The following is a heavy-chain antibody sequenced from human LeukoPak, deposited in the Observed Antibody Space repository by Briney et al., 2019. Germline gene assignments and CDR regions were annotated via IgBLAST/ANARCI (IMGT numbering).Heavy chain of an antibody. CDR1: GYTFTSYG. V-gene: IGHV1-18*01. D-gene: IGHD2-15*01. CDR2: ISAYNGNT. CDR3: ARDWGYCSGGSCYYFDY. Sequence: ASVKDSCKASGYTFTSYGISWVRQAPGQGLEWMGWISAYNGNTNYAQKFQGRVTITADKSTSTAYMELSSLRSEDTAVYYCARDWGYCSGGSCYYFDYWGQGTLVTVSS. J-gene: IGHJ4*02.